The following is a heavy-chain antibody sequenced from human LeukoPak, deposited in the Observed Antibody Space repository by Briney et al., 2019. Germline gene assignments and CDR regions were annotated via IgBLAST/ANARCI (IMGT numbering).Heavy chain of an antibody. J-gene: IGHJ4*02. Sequence: SETLSLTCAVYGGSFSGYYWSWIRQPPGKGLEWIGTIYQSGITYYKPSLKSRVTISVDTSKNQFSLRLTSVTAADTAVYYCARVGTTVVTQGMDSWGQGTLVTVSS. CDR1: GGSFSGYY. V-gene: IGHV4-34*01. D-gene: IGHD4-23*01. CDR3: ARVGTTVVTQGMDS. CDR2: IYQSGIT.